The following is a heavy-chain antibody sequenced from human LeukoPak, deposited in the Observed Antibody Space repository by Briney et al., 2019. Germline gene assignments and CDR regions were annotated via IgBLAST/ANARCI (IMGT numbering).Heavy chain of an antibody. CDR1: GYTFTGYY. CDR3: ARLAARPDDWFDP. V-gene: IGHV1-2*02. CDR2: INPNSGGT. D-gene: IGHD6-6*01. Sequence: EASVKVSCKASGYTFTGYYMHWVRQAPGQGLEWMGWINPNSGGTNYAQKFQGRVTMTRDTSISTAYMELSRLRSDDTAVYYCARLAARPDDWFDPWGQGTLVTVSS. J-gene: IGHJ5*02.